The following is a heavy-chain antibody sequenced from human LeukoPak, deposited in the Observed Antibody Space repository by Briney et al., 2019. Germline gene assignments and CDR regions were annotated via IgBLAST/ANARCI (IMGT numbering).Heavy chain of an antibody. CDR3: ARVVAAIQSGYYYYYMDV. D-gene: IGHD2-15*01. Sequence: SVKVSCKASGYTFTGYYMHWVRQAPGQGLEWMGWINPNSGGTNYAQKFQGRVTMTRDTSISTAYMELSRLRSDDTAVYYCARVVAAIQSGYYYYYMDVWGKGTTVTVSS. V-gene: IGHV1-2*02. J-gene: IGHJ6*03. CDR1: GYTFTGYY. CDR2: INPNSGGT.